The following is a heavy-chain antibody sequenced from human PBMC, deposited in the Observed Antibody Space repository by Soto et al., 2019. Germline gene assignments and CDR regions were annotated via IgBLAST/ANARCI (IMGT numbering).Heavy chain of an antibody. V-gene: IGHV4-39*01. CDR2: IFYSGST. CDR3: ACIFSGGYSYGTWEDSDYYYYYGMDV. CDR1: GGSISSSSYY. Sequence: SETLSLTCPVSGGSISSSSYYWGWIRQPPGKGLEWIGSIFYSGSTYYNPSLKSRVTISVDTSKNQFSLKLSSVTAADTAVYYCACIFSGGYSYGTWEDSDYYYYYGMDVWGQGTTVTVSS. D-gene: IGHD5-18*01. J-gene: IGHJ6*02.